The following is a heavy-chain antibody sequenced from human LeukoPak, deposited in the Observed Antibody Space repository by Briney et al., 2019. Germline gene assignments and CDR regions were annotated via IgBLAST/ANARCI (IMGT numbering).Heavy chain of an antibody. CDR3: AKDPRLYCSVTSCYPYYYMDV. CDR2: IRYDGSDK. V-gene: IGHV3-30*02. CDR1: GFTFSSYG. D-gene: IGHD2-2*01. Sequence: PGGSLRLSCTASGFTFSSYGMHWVRQAPGRGLEWVTFIRYDGSDKYYTDSVKGRFTISRDNSKNTLYLQMNSLRAEDTAVYYCAKDPRLYCSVTSCYPYYYMDVWGKGTTVTVSS. J-gene: IGHJ6*03.